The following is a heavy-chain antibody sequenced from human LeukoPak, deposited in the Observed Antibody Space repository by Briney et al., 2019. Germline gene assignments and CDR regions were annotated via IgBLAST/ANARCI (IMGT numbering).Heavy chain of an antibody. CDR3: AREGHSSGWSAFDY. D-gene: IGHD6-19*01. V-gene: IGHV4-34*01. Sequence: SETLSLTCAVYGGSFSGYYWSWIRQPPGKGLEWIGEINHSGSTNYNPSLKSRVTISVDTSKNQFSLKLSSVTAADTAVYYCAREGHSSGWSAFDYWGQGTLVTVSS. CDR2: INHSGST. J-gene: IGHJ4*02. CDR1: GGSFSGYY.